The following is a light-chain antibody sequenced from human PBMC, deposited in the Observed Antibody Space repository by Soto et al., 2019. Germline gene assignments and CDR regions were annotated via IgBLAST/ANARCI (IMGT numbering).Light chain of an antibody. CDR1: QSLNNI. Sequence: DIQLTQSPSTLSASVGDRVTIAFRASQSLNNILAWYQQKPGKAPKLLIYDASTLESGVSSRFSGTGSETECTLTITDLQADDLATYFCHQYKTYSTFGQGTKVDIK. CDR3: HQYKTYST. CDR2: DAS. J-gene: IGKJ1*01. V-gene: IGKV1-5*01.